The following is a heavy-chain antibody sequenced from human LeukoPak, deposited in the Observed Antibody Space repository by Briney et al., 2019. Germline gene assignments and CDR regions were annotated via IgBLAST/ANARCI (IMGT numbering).Heavy chain of an antibody. V-gene: IGHV5-51*01. Sequence: ESLKISCKGSGYSFTNYWIGWVRQMPGKGLERMGIIYPGDPDTRYSPSFQGQVTISADKFISTAYLQWSSLKASDTAMYYCARHPNIVVVVAATLTGFDPWGQGTLVTVSS. CDR2: IYPGDPDT. J-gene: IGHJ5*02. CDR3: ARHPNIVVVVAATLTGFDP. D-gene: IGHD2-15*01. CDR1: GYSFTNYW.